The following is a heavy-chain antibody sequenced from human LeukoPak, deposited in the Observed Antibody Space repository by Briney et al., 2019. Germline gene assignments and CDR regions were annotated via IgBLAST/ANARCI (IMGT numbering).Heavy chain of an antibody. CDR3: ARRRRSGSFFPPFDY. CDR2: INHSGST. J-gene: IGHJ4*02. Sequence: PSETLSLTCAVYGGSFSGYYWSWIRQPPGKGLEWIGEINHSGSTNYNPSLKSRVTISVDTSKNQFSLKLSSVTAADTAVYYCARRRRSGSFFPPFDYWGQGTLVTVSS. D-gene: IGHD1-26*01. CDR1: GGSFSGYY. V-gene: IGHV4-34*01.